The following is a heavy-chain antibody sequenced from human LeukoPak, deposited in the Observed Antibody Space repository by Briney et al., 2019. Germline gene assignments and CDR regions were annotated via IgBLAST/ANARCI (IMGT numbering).Heavy chain of an antibody. CDR3: ARDRMVRGFGY. CDR2: ISSSSTI. J-gene: IGHJ4*02. Sequence: GGSLRLSCAASGFTFSSYSMNWVRQAPGKGLEWVSYISSSSTIYYADSVKGRFTISRDNAKNSLYLQMNSLRAEDTAVYYCARDRMVRGFGYWGQGTLVTVSS. V-gene: IGHV3-48*01. CDR1: GFTFSSYS. D-gene: IGHD3-10*01.